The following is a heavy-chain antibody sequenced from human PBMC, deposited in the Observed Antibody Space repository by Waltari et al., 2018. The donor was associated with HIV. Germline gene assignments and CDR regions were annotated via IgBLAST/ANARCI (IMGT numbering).Heavy chain of an antibody. J-gene: IGHJ6*02. V-gene: IGHV4-31*02. D-gene: IGHD3-16*01. Sequence: QVQLHESCPGLVQPLQTLSLTCSVADDSISRGAYYWNWIRQHPRTGLEWIGNIYRSASATHNPSLKSRVTILVATPKNELSLRLSSVTAAETALYYCARDRRFGARLNGMDVWGQGTTVTVSS. CDR2: IYRSASA. CDR3: ARDRRFGARLNGMDV. CDR1: DDSISRGAYY.